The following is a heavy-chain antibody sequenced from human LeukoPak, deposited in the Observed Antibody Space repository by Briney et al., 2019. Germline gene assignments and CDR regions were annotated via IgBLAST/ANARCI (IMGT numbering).Heavy chain of an antibody. Sequence: GGSLRLSCAASGFTFSDYYMSWIRQAPGKGLEWVSYISSSGSTIYYADSVKGRFTISRDNAKNSLYLQMNSLRAEDTAVYYCASLVCSSTSCYTGGRWFDPWGQGTLVTVSS. CDR3: ASLVCSSTSCYTGGRWFDP. CDR2: ISSSGSTI. D-gene: IGHD2-2*02. J-gene: IGHJ5*02. CDR1: GFTFSDYY. V-gene: IGHV3-11*01.